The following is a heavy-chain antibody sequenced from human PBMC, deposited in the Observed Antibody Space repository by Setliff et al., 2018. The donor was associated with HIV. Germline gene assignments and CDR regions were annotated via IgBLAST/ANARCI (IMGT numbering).Heavy chain of an antibody. CDR3: AAASSWDPLLDY. D-gene: IGHD6-13*01. CDR1: GGSFSGYY. CDR2: INHSGGT. Sequence: SETLSLTCAVYGGSFSGYYWSWIRQPPGKGLEWIGEINHSGGTNYNPSLKSRVTISVDTSMDQFSLKLNSVTAADTAVYYCAAASSWDPLLDYWGQGTLVTVSS. J-gene: IGHJ4*02. V-gene: IGHV4-34*01.